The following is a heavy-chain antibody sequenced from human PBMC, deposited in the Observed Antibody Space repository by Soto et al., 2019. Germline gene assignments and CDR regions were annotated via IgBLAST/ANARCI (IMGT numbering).Heavy chain of an antibody. J-gene: IGHJ6*02. CDR1: GYTFTGYY. CDR3: ARGGIAAAGIRNSILLGMAV. CDR2: INPNSGGT. Sequence: GASVKVSCKASGYTFTGYYMHWVRQAPGQGLEWMGWINPNSGGTNYAQKFQGWVTMTRDTSISTAYMELSRLRSDDTAVYYCARGGIAAAGIRNSILLGMAVWGQGTTVTVSS. V-gene: IGHV1-2*04. D-gene: IGHD6-13*01.